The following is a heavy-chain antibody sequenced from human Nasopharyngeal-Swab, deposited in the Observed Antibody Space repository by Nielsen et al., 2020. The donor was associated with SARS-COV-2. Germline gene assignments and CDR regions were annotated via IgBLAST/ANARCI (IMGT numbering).Heavy chain of an antibody. V-gene: IGHV5-51*01. D-gene: IGHD3-22*01. Sequence: GGSLRLSYKGSGSSFTSYWIGWVRQMPGKGLERMGIIYPGDSDTRYSPSFQGLVTISADKSISTTYLQWSSLKASDTAMYFCARLDYYDSSGYYSLIGPEYYFDYWGQGTLVTVSS. CDR1: GSSFTSYW. CDR2: IYPGDSDT. J-gene: IGHJ4*02. CDR3: ARLDYYDSSGYYSLIGPEYYFDY.